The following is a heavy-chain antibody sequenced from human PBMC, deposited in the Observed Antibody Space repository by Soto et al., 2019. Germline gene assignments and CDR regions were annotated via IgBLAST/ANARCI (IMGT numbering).Heavy chain of an antibody. V-gene: IGHV3-15*01. J-gene: IGHJ4*02. CDR3: STMIVLTGYYVI. Sequence: EVQLVESRGGLVKPGGSLRLSCAASRFTFSNAWMSWVRQAPGKGLEWVGRIKSKSDGGTTDYAAPVKGRFAISRDDSKNTLFLQMNSLKTEDTAIYYCSTMIVLTGYYVIGGQGTLVTVSS. D-gene: IGHD3-9*01. CDR2: IKSKSDGGTT. CDR1: RFTFSNAW.